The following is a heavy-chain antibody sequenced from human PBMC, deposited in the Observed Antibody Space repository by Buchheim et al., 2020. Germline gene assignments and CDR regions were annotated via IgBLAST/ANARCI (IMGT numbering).Heavy chain of an antibody. Sequence: QVQLQESDPGLVKPSQTLSLACTVSGGSISSGGYYWSWVRQHPGKGLEWIGYIYYSGSTYYNPSLKSRVTISVDTSKNQFSLKLSSVTAADTAVYYCARGRGNRYYYDSSGTAYFDYWGQGTL. V-gene: IGHV4-31*03. J-gene: IGHJ4*02. D-gene: IGHD3-22*01. CDR2: IYYSGST. CDR3: ARGRGNRYYYDSSGTAYFDY. CDR1: GGSISSGGYY.